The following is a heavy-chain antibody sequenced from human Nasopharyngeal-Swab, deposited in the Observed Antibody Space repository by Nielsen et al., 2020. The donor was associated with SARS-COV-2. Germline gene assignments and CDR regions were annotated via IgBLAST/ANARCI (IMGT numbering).Heavy chain of an antibody. J-gene: IGHJ4*02. CDR1: GGTFSSYA. V-gene: IGHV1-3*01. Sequence: ASVKVSCKASGGTFSSYAISWVRQAPGQGLEWMGWINAGNGNTKYSQKFQGRVTITRDTSASTAYMELSSLRSEDTAVYYCARSTYYYDSSGYSFDYWGQGTLVTVSS. CDR2: INAGNGNT. CDR3: ARSTYYYDSSGYSFDY. D-gene: IGHD3-22*01.